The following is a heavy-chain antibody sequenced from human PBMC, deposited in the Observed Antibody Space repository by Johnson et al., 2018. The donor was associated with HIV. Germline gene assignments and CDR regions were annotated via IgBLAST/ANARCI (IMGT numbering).Heavy chain of an antibody. V-gene: IGHV3-33*06. J-gene: IGHJ3*01. Sequence: QVQLVESGGGVVQPGRSLRLSCAASGFTFSSYGMHWVRQAPGKGLEWVAVIWYDGSNKYYADSVKGRFTISRDNFKNTVYLQMNSLRDEDTAVYYCAKEGLKQRLGVVLDFWGQGTMVTVSS. CDR3: AKEGLKQRLGVVLDF. D-gene: IGHD6-25*01. CDR2: IWYDGSNK. CDR1: GFTFSSYG.